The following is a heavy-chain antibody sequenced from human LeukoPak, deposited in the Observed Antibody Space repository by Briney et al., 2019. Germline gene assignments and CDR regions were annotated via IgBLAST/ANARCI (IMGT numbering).Heavy chain of an antibody. CDR2: IYYSGRT. Sequence: SETLSLTCSVSGDSVSRSDSYWDWIRQPPGKGLEWIGTIYYSGRTYYSPSLKSRVTMSVDPSNDQFSLNLRSVTAADTAVYYCARRRYYDGSGYLEWGQGTLLSVSS. J-gene: IGHJ1*01. D-gene: IGHD3-22*01. V-gene: IGHV4-39*01. CDR1: GDSVSRSDSY. CDR3: ARRRYYDGSGYLE.